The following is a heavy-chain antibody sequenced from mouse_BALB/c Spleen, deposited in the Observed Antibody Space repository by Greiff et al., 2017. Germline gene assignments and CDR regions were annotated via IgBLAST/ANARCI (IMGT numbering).Heavy chain of an antibody. CDR1: GYTFTSYW. Sequence: QVQLQQPGAELVKPGASVKLSCKASGYTFTSYWMHWVKQRPGQGLEWIGEINPSNGRTNYNEKFKSKATLTVDKSSSTAYTQLSSLTSEDSAVYYCARGGSSGYYAMDYWGQGTSVTVSS. V-gene: IGHV1S81*02. CDR2: INPSNGRT. D-gene: IGHD1-1*01. J-gene: IGHJ4*01. CDR3: ARGGSSGYYAMDY.